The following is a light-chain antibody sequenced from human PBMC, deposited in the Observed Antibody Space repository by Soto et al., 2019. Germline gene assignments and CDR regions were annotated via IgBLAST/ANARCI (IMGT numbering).Light chain of an antibody. CDR1: SSNVGKNF. Sequence: SVLTQPPSVSAAPGQKVSISCSGSSSNVGKNFVSWYQHVPGKAPKLLIYDNQKRPSGIPDRFSASKSGTSATLDITGLQTGDEADYYCGTWDSSLTIGVIFGGGTQLTVL. CDR3: GTWDSSLTIGVI. V-gene: IGLV1-51*01. J-gene: IGLJ2*01. CDR2: DNQ.